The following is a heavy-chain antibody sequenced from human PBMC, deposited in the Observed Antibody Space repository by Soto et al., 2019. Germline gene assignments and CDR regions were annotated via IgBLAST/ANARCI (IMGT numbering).Heavy chain of an antibody. Sequence: GASVKVSCKASGYTFTSYGISWVRQAPGQGLEWMGWISAYNGNTNYAQKLQGRVTMTTDTSTSTAYMELRSLRSDDTAVYYCARDPMIVVPYYYYYGMDVWGQGTTVTVSS. D-gene: IGHD3-22*01. CDR3: ARDPMIVVPYYYYYGMDV. CDR2: ISAYNGNT. CDR1: GYTFTSYG. V-gene: IGHV1-18*01. J-gene: IGHJ6*02.